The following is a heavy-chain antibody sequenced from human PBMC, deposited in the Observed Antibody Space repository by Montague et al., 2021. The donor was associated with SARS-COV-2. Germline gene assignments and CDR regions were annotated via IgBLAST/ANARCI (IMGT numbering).Heavy chain of an antibody. D-gene: IGHD6-13*01. V-gene: IGHV4-59*04. CDR3: ARHWGIAAAGN. CDR1: GDSINNYY. CDR2: INYSGTT. Sequence: SETLSLTCTVSGDSINNYYWSWIRQSPGEGLEWIGAINYSGTTYYNPSLKSRVTISLDTAKNQFSLKMTSVTATDTAVHYCARHWGIAAAGNWGQGTLVTVSS. J-gene: IGHJ4*02.